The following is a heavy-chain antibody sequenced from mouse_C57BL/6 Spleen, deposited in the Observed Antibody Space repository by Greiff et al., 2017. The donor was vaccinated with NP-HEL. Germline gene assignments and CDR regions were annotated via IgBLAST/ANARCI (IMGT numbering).Heavy chain of an antibody. V-gene: IGHV1-18*01. CDR1: GYTFTDYN. J-gene: IGHJ4*01. D-gene: IGHD1-1*01. CDR3: ARRPYYYGSSPYAMDY. Sequence: EVQLVESGPELVKPGASVKIPCKASGYTFTDYNMDWVKQSHGKSLEWIGDINPNNGGTIYNQKFKGKATLTVDKSSSTAYMELRSLTSEDTAVYYCARRPYYYGSSPYAMDYWGQGTSVTVSS. CDR2: INPNNGGT.